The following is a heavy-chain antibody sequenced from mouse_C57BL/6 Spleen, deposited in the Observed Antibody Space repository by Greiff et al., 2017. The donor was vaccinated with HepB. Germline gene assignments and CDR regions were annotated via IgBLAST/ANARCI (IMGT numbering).Heavy chain of an antibody. CDR2: IYPSDSET. V-gene: IGHV1-61*01. CDR1: GYTFTSYW. CDR3: ARNPHHYYGSSGSYFDY. D-gene: IGHD1-1*01. Sequence: QVQLQQPGAELVRPGSSVKLSCKASGYTFTSYWMDWVKQRPGQGLEWIGNIYPSDSETHYNQKFKDKATLTVDKSSSTAYMQLSSLTSEDSAVYYCARNPHHYYGSSGSYFDYWGQGTTLTVSS. J-gene: IGHJ2*01.